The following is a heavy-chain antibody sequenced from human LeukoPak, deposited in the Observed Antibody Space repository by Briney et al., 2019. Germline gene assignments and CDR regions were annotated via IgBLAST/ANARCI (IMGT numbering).Heavy chain of an antibody. CDR3: AKDRRESYYYYYMDV. CDR2: IRYDGSNK. J-gene: IGHJ6*03. Sequence: PGGSLRLSCAASGFTFSSYGMHWVRQAPGKGLEWVAFIRYDGSNKYYADSVKGRFTISRDNSKNTLYLQMNSLRAEDTAVYYCAKDRRESYYYYYMDVWGKGTTVTVSS. CDR1: GFTFSSYG. V-gene: IGHV3-30*02. D-gene: IGHD3-10*01.